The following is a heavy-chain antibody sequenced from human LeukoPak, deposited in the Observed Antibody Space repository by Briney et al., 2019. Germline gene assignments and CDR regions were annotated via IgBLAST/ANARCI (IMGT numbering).Heavy chain of an antibody. CDR1: GFTFSSYW. J-gene: IGHJ3*02. Sequence: PGGSLRLSCAASGFTFSSYWMHWVRQGPGKGLVWVSRINGDGSTTSYADSVKGGFTISRDNAKNTLYLQMNSLRGEDTGVYFCTRRRPEFFAFDIWGQGTTVTVSS. CDR3: TRRRPEFFAFDI. D-gene: IGHD1-14*01. CDR2: INGDGSTT. V-gene: IGHV3-74*01.